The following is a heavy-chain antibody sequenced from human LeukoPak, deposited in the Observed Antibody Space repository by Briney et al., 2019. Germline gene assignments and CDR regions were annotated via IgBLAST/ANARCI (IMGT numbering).Heavy chain of an antibody. CDR3: LRDLNWSLDQ. D-gene: IGHD1-20*01. CDR1: GFTFSTSG. CDR2: IWFDGSNK. V-gene: IGHV3-33*01. Sequence: GGSLRLSCAASGFTFSTSGMHWVRQAPGKGLEWVAVIWFDGSNKHYADSVKGRFTISRDNSENTLYLQTNSLRAEDTAVYYCLRDLNWSLDQWGQGTLVTVSS. J-gene: IGHJ4*02.